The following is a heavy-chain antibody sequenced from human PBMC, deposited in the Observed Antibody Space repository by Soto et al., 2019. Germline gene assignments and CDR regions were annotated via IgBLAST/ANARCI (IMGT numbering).Heavy chain of an antibody. V-gene: IGHV2-5*02. CDR1: GFSLSSTRMA. J-gene: IGHJ4*02. Sequence: QITLKESGPTLVKPTQTLTLTCTFSGFSLSSTRMAVGWIRQPPGKAMEWLAIIYWDDDKRYSPFLKSRLTITKDTSKNQVVLTMSNMDPVDTARYYCAHIVVAGLGSYIDYWGQGTLVTVSS. CDR2: IYWDDDK. D-gene: IGHD6-19*01. CDR3: AHIVVAGLGSYIDY.